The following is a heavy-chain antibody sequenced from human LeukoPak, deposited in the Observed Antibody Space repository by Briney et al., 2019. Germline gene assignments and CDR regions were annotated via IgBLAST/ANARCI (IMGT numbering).Heavy chain of an antibody. CDR1: GGSISSYY. J-gene: IGHJ5*02. CDR3: ARRDYYDSSGYYR. D-gene: IGHD3-22*01. Sequence: SETLSLTCTVSGGSISSYYWSWIRQPPGKGLEWIGYIYYSGSTNYNPPLKSRVTISVDTSKNQFSLKLSSVTAADTAVYYCARRDYYDSSGYYRWGQGTLVTVSS. CDR2: IYYSGST. V-gene: IGHV4-59*01.